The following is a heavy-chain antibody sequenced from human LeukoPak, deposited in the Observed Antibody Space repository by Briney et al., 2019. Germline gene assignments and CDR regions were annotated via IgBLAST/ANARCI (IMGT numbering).Heavy chain of an antibody. V-gene: IGHV3-30*03. CDR1: GFTFSSYG. D-gene: IGHD4-17*01. CDR2: ISYDGSNK. CDR3: AAIRDYYGDYDY. Sequence: PGRSLRLSCAASGFTFSSYGMHWLHQAPGKGLEWVAVISYDGSNKYYADSVKGRFTISRDNSKNTLYLQMNSLRAEDTAVYYCAAIRDYYGDYDYWGQGTLVTVSS. J-gene: IGHJ4*02.